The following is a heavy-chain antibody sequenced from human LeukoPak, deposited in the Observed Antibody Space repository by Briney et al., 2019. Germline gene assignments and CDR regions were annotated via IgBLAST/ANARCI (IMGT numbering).Heavy chain of an antibody. Sequence: SETLSLTCAVYGGSFNAYYWTWIRQTPGKGLEWIGEINHSGNTNYNPSLESRVTISADTSKNQFSLNLGSVAAADTAIYYCARGLRFIQGPGYYYMDVWGKGTTVTVSS. V-gene: IGHV4-34*01. D-gene: IGHD3-16*02. J-gene: IGHJ6*03. CDR2: INHSGNT. CDR3: ARGLRFIQGPGYYYMDV. CDR1: GGSFNAYY.